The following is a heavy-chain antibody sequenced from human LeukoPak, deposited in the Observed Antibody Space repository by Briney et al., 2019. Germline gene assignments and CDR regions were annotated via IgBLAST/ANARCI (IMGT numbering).Heavy chain of an antibody. Sequence: GGSLRLSCAASGFTFSDHYMSWIRQAPGKGLEWVSYISSSGSTIYYADSVKGRFTISRDNAKNSLYLQMNSLRAEDTAVYYCARDLIAARPIDYWGQGTLVTVSS. V-gene: IGHV3-11*04. D-gene: IGHD6-6*01. CDR3: ARDLIAARPIDY. CDR2: ISSSGSTI. J-gene: IGHJ4*02. CDR1: GFTFSDHY.